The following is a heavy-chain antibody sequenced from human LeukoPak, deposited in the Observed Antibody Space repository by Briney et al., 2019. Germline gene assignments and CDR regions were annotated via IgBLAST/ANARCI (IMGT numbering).Heavy chain of an antibody. D-gene: IGHD3-10*01. CDR3: ARDNSYYGSGRV. V-gene: IGHV4-38-2*02. CDR1: GYSISSGYY. CDR2: IYHSGST. Sequence: SETLSLTCTVSGYSISSGYYWGWIRQPPGKGLEWIGSIYHSGSTTYSPSLKSRVTISIDTSKNQFSLKLNSVTAADTAVYYCARDNSYYGSGRVWGQGTLVTVSS. J-gene: IGHJ4*02.